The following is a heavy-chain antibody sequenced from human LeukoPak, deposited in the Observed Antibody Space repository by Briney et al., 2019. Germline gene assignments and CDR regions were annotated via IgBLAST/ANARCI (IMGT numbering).Heavy chain of an antibody. CDR1: GFTFSSYA. D-gene: IGHD2-15*01. Sequence: GGSLRLSCAASGFTFSSYAMSWVRQAPGKGLEWVSGIGHGGIHTYYADSVKGRFIISRDDSKNTLYLRMNSLRADDTAVYHCAKEKKSGGWPIDNWGQGALVTVSS. J-gene: IGHJ4*02. CDR3: AKEKKSGGWPIDN. CDR2: IGHGGIHT. V-gene: IGHV3-23*01.